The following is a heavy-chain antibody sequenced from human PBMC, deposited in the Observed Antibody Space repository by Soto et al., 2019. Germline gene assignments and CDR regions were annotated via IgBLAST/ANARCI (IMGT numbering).Heavy chain of an antibody. V-gene: IGHV4-34*01. CDR1: GGSFSGYY. Sequence: SETLSLTCAVYGGSFSGYYWSWIRQPPGKGLEWIGEINHSGSTNHNPSLKSRVTISVDTSKNQFSLKLSSVTAADTAVYYCARMDIVVVPAAMENWFDPWGQGTLVTVSS. CDR2: INHSGST. D-gene: IGHD2-2*03. J-gene: IGHJ5*02. CDR3: ARMDIVVVPAAMENWFDP.